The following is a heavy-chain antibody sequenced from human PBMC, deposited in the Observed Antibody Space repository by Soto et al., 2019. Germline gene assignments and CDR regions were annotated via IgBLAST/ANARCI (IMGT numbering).Heavy chain of an antibody. Sequence: QVQLVESGGGVVQPGMSLRLSCATSGFSFSSHAIHWVRQAPGKGLEWVAQIWSDGSNRYYADSMRGRFTISRDFSNNMAFLQMDSLRAEGTVVYYCARVGQSPSPYSLDMWGQGTLVIVSS. V-gene: IGHV3-33*01. D-gene: IGHD6-6*01. CDR3: ARVGQSPSPYSLDM. J-gene: IGHJ3*02. CDR2: IWSDGSNR. CDR1: GFSFSSHA.